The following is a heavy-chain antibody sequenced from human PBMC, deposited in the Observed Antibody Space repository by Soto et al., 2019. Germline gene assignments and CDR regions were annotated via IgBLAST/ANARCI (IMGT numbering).Heavy chain of an antibody. CDR1: GGSISSSSYY. CDR2: IYYSGST. D-gene: IGHD3-3*01. CDR3: ATAPITIFGVALNWFDP. V-gene: IGHV4-39*01. Sequence: QLQLQESGPGLVKPSETLSLTCTVSGGSISSSSYYWGWIRQPPGKGLEWIGSIYYSGSTYYNPSLKSRVTISVDTSKNQFSLKLSSVTAADTAVYYCATAPITIFGVALNWFDPWGQGTLVTVSS. J-gene: IGHJ5*02.